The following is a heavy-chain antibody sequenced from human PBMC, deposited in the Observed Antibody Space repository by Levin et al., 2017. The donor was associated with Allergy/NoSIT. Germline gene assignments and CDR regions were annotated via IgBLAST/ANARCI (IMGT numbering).Heavy chain of an antibody. V-gene: IGHV1-2*02. CDR1: GYTFTGYY. Sequence: ASVKVSCKASGYTFTGYYIHWVRQAPGQGLEWMGWINPNSGGTNYAQNFQGRVTMTRDTSISTAYMELSSLRSDDPAVYYCAREPPYDSSGDTGLNAVYIDYWGHGTLVTVSS. J-gene: IGHJ4*01. CDR2: INPNSGGT. D-gene: IGHD3-22*01. CDR3: AREPPYDSSGDTGLNAVYIDY.